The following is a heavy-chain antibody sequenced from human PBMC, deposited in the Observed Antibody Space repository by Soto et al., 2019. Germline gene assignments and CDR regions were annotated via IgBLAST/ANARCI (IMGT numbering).Heavy chain of an antibody. CDR1: AFTFRSYA. CDR3: AERDYGDNYYYYYMDV. CDR2: ISGSGGTT. J-gene: IGHJ6*03. V-gene: IGHV3-23*01. D-gene: IGHD4-17*01. Sequence: GGSLRLSCAASAFTFRSYAMSWVRQAPGKGLEWVSAISGSGGTTYYADSVKGRFTISRDNSKNTLYLQMNSLRAEDTAVYYCAERDYGDNYYYYYMDVWGKGTTVTVSS.